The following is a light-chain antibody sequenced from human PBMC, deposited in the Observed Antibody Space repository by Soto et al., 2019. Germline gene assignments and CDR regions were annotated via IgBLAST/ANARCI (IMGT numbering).Light chain of an antibody. CDR3: QQFNNYPHGLT. V-gene: IGKV1D-13*01. CDR1: QGISSA. J-gene: IGKJ4*01. Sequence: AIQLTQSPSSLSASVGDRVTITCRAGQGISSALAWYQQKPGKAPKLLIYDASSLESGVPSRFSGSGSGTDFTLTIGSLQPEDFATYYCQQFNNYPHGLTFGGGTKVDIK. CDR2: DAS.